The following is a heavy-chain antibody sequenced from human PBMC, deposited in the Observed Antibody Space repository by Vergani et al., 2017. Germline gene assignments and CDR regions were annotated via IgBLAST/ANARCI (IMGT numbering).Heavy chain of an antibody. CDR1: GFTLGDYA. CDR2: IWSKPYGGTT. V-gene: IGHV3-49*04. Sequence: EVHLVESGGGLVQPGRSLRLSCSGSGFTLGDYAMTWVRQAPGKGLEWVAFIWSKPYGGTTEYAASVKGRFTISRDDSKSIAYLQMSSLKAEDTAVDYCTTGFPGSSWSTYWGQGTLVTVSS. D-gene: IGHD6-13*01. CDR3: TTGFPGSSWSTY. J-gene: IGHJ4*01.